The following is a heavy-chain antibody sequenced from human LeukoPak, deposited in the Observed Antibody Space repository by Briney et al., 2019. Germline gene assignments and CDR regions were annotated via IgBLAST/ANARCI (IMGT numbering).Heavy chain of an antibody. J-gene: IGHJ4*02. CDR1: GFTFDDYG. CDR2: MSGSGGST. Sequence: PGGSLRLSCAASGFTFDDYGMSWVRQAPGKGLEWVSGMSGSGGSTYYADSVKGRFTISRDNSKNTLYLQMNSLRAEDTAVYYCAKDSYYDYVWGSYRYTNQFDYWGQGTLVTVSS. D-gene: IGHD3-16*02. V-gene: IGHV3-23*01. CDR3: AKDSYYDYVWGSYRYTNQFDY.